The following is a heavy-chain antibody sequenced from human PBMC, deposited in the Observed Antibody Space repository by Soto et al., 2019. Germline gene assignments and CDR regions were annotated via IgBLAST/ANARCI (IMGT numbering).Heavy chain of an antibody. CDR2: IYHSGST. D-gene: IGHD4-17*01. J-gene: IGHJ4*02. CDR3: ARVSHHWSTTVTTFDY. V-gene: IGHV4-4*02. Sequence: QVQLQESGPGLVKPSGTLSITCAVSCVAISSSNCWRWVRQPTGKGLEWIGEIYHSGSTNYNPSLKGRVTISVDKSKTQFSLKLSSVTAADTAVYYCARVSHHWSTTVTTFDYWVQGTLVTVSS. CDR1: CVAISSSNC.